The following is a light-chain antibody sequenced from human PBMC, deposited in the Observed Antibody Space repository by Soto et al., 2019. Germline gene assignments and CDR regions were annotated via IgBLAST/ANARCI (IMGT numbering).Light chain of an antibody. CDR2: TNN. CDR3: AAWDGSLNVYV. CDR1: SSSIGSNS. V-gene: IGLV1-44*01. Sequence: QSVLTQPPSASGTPGQRVTISCSGSSSSIGSNSVNWYPQLPRTAPKVLIYTNNQRPSGVPDRFSGSKSGTSASLAISGLQSEDEADYYCAAWDGSLNVYVFGTGTKLTVL. J-gene: IGLJ1*01.